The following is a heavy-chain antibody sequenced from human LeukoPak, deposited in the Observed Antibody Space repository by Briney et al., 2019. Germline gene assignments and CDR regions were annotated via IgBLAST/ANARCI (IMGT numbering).Heavy chain of an antibody. CDR3: AKDGITGPRAQGYYYMEV. J-gene: IGHJ6*03. CDR2: ISSSSSYI. D-gene: IGHD1-20*01. V-gene: IGHV3-21*01. CDR1: GFTFSSYS. Sequence: SGGSLRLSCAASGFTFSSYSMNSVRQAPGRGLEWVSSISSSSSYIYYADSGKGRFTIYRDNSKNSLYMQTNSVTAEATAVYYCAKDGITGPRAQGYYYMEVWGKGTTVTVSS.